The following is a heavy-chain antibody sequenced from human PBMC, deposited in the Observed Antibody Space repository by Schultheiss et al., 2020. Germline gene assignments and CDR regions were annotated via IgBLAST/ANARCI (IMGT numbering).Heavy chain of an antibody. CDR2: IRSKANSYAT. V-gene: IGHV3-73*01. CDR1: GFTFSGSA. J-gene: IGHJ6*02. Sequence: GGSLRLSCAASGFTFSGSAMHWVRQASGKGLEWVGRIRSKANSYATAYAASVKGRFTISRDDSKNTAYLQMNSLKTEDTAVYYCTTDDIVVVPAAPYYYYGMDVWGQGTTVTVSS. D-gene: IGHD2-2*01. CDR3: TTDDIVVVPAAPYYYYGMDV.